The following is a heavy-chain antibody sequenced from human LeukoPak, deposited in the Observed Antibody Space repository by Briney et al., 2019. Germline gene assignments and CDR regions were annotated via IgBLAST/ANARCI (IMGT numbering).Heavy chain of an antibody. V-gene: IGHV3-23*01. CDR1: GFSISSYG. D-gene: IGHD2-8*01. CDR3: AKDLAGCSDS. Sequence: GGSLRLSCAASGFSISSYGMSWVRQAPGKGLEWVSTITGSGGSTYYAESVKGRFTISRDNSKNTLYLQMNSLRGEDTALYFCAKDLAGCSDSWGQGTLVTVSS. J-gene: IGHJ4*02. CDR2: ITGSGGST.